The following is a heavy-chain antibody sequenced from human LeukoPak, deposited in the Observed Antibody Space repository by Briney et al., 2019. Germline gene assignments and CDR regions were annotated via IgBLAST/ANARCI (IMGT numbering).Heavy chain of an antibody. V-gene: IGHV1-18*01. CDR1: GYIFTNYG. D-gene: IGHD1-26*01. J-gene: IGHJ4*02. Sequence: ASEKVSCKASGYIFTNYGINWVRQAPGQGLEWMGWISTYNGNTKYTQKLQDRVAMTTDTSTSTAYMELKTLRSDDTAAYFCARAGYSRFVDDLDYWGQGTLVTVSS. CDR2: ISTYNGNT. CDR3: ARAGYSRFVDDLDY.